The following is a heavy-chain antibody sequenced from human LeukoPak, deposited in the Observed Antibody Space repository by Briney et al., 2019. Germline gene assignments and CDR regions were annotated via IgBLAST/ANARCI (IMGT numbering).Heavy chain of an antibody. D-gene: IGHD4-23*01. J-gene: IGHJ4*02. CDR1: GGSISSSSYY. CDR3: ARAGNARDYFDY. V-gene: IGHV4-39*01. CDR2: IYYSGST. Sequence: SETLSLTCTVSGGSISSSSYYWGWIRQPPGKGLEWIGSIYYSGSTYYNPSLKSRVTISVDTSKNQFSLKLSFVTAADTAVYYCARAGNARDYFDYWGQGTLVTVSS.